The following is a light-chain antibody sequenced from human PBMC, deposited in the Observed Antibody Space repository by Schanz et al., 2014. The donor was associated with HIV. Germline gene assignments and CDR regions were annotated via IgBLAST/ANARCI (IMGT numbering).Light chain of an antibody. J-gene: IGKJ4*01. V-gene: IGKV3-15*01. CDR1: QSVSRN. Sequence: EIVMTQSPATLSVSPGERATLSCRASQSVSRNLAWYQQKPGQAPRLLIYGASTRATGIPARFSGSGSGTEFTLTISRLEPEDFAVYYCQQRSDWPLTFGGGTKVEIK. CDR3: QQRSDWPLT. CDR2: GAS.